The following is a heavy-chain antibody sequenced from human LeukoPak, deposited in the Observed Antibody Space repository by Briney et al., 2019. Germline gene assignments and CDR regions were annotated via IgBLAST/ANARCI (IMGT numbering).Heavy chain of an antibody. J-gene: IGHJ4*02. CDR3: ARAVEVVPAAISDY. CDR1: GYTFTSDD. V-gene: IGHV1-18*01. Sequence: GASVTVSCTGSGYTFTSDDISWVRQAPGQGLEWMGWISTYNGNTNYAQILQGRVTMTTDTSTSTAYMELRSLRSDDTAVYYCARAVEVVPAAISDYWGQGTLVTVSS. D-gene: IGHD2-2*01. CDR2: ISTYNGNT.